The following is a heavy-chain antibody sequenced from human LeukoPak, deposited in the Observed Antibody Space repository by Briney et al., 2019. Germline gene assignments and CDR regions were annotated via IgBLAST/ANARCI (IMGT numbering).Heavy chain of an antibody. CDR1: GFTFSSYA. V-gene: IGHV3-23*01. Sequence: GGSLRLSCAASGFTFSSYAMSWVRQAPGKGLEWVSYISSSGSTIYYADSVKGRFTISRDNSKNTLYLQMNSLRAEDTAVYYCAKTWELQRGYYYYYMDVWGKGTTVTVSS. CDR3: AKTWELQRGYYYYYMDV. D-gene: IGHD1-26*01. CDR2: ISSSGSTI. J-gene: IGHJ6*03.